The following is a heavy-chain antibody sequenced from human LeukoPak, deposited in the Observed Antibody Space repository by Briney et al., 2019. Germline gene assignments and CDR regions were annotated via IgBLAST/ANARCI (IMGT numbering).Heavy chain of an antibody. CDR2: ITHSGST. Sequence: SETLSLTCAIYGGSFGCYYWSWIRQPPGKGLEWIGEITHSGSTNYNPSLKSRVTISVDTSKNQFSLKLSSVTAADTAVYYCARVFEYRSSHAPFDYWGQGTLVTVSS. D-gene: IGHD6-6*01. J-gene: IGHJ4*02. CDR3: ARVFEYRSSHAPFDY. CDR1: GGSFGCYY. V-gene: IGHV4-34*01.